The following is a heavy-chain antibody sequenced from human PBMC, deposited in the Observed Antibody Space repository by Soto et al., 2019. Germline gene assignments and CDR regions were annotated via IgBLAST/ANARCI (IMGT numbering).Heavy chain of an antibody. Sequence: ASVKVSCKASGYIFTTYSISWVRQAPGQGLEWMGWISASNGDTNFAQKFQDRVTLTTDTSTNTVYMDLRNLRSDDTAVYLCARSPPVYYETTGYRNYFYYQGMDVWGQGTTVTVSS. D-gene: IGHD3-22*01. CDR2: ISASNGDT. CDR1: GYIFTTYS. CDR3: ARSPPVYYETTGYRNYFYYQGMDV. V-gene: IGHV1-18*04. J-gene: IGHJ6*02.